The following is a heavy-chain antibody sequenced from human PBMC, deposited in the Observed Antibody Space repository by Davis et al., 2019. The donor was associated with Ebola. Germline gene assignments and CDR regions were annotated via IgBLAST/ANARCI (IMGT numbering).Heavy chain of an antibody. D-gene: IGHD5-18*01. Sequence: SETLSLTCAVYGGSFSGYYWTWIRQPPGKGLEWIAQINHRGSTNYIPSLKSRLTISVDTSKNQFSLKLSSVTAADTAVYYCARGSDFYSYGGDFDYWGQGTLVTVSS. V-gene: IGHV4-34*01. CDR2: INHRGST. CDR1: GGSFSGYY. J-gene: IGHJ4*02. CDR3: ARGSDFYSYGGDFDY.